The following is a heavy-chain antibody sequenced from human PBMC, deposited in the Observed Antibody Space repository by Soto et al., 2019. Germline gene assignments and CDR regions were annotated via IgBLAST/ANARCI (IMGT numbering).Heavy chain of an antibody. CDR3: ARAIRGAYYNSPLDT. J-gene: IGHJ5*02. D-gene: IGHD3-10*01. CDR1: GYTFTGYF. V-gene: IGHV1-2*02. Sequence: ASVKVSCRTSGYTFTGYFMLWVRQAPGQGLEWMGWINPYSGGADYAQSFQGRVTMTRDTSISTVYMELSRLRFDDTAVYYCARAIRGAYYNSPLDTWGPGTVVTVSS. CDR2: INPYSGGA.